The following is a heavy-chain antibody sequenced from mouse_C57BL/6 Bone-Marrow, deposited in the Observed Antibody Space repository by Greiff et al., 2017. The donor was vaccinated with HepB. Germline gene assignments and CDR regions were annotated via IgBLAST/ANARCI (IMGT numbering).Heavy chain of an antibody. V-gene: IGHV2-5*01. Sequence: VQLQQSGHGLLLPSQPLSITCTVPGFSLTSYGVHWVRQSPGKGLEWLGVIWRGGSTDYNAAFMSRLSITKDNSKSQVFFKMNRLQADYTAIYYCDKGGLEGWSLDGWSTGTPVIVSS. CDR2: IWRGGST. CDR3: DKGGLEGWSLDG. J-gene: IGHJ1*03. CDR1: GFSLTSYG. D-gene: IGHD3-1*01.